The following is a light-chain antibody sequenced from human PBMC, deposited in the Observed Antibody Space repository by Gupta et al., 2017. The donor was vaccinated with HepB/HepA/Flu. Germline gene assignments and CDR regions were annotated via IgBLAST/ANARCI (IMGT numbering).Light chain of an antibody. CDR3: MQALQTPFT. V-gene: IGKV2-28*01. Sequence: DIVMTQSPLSLPVTPGDPASISCRSSQSLLHSNGYNYLHWYLQKPGQSPHLLIYLGSNRASGVPDRFSGSGSGTDFTLKISRVEAEDVGVYYCMQALQTPFTFGGGTKVEIK. CDR1: QSLLHSNGYNY. J-gene: IGKJ4*01. CDR2: LGS.